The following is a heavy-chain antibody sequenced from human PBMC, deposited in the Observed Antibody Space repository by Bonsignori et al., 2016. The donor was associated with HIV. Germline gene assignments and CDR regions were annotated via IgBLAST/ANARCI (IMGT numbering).Heavy chain of an antibody. J-gene: IGHJ4*02. D-gene: IGHD3-22*01. CDR3: ARVPGYYYDSSGYYYGPNYFDY. Sequence: WIRQPPGKGLEWIGYIYYSGSTYYNPSLKSRVTISVDTSKNQFSLKLSSVTAADTAVYYCARVPGYYYDSSGYYYGPNYFDYWGQGTLVTVSS. V-gene: IGHV4-30-4*01. CDR2: IYYSGST.